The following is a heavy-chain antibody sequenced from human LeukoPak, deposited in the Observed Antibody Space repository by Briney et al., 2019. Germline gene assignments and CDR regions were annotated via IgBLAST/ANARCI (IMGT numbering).Heavy chain of an antibody. Sequence: SQTLSLTXTVSGGSIRSRDYYWSWIRQPPGKGLDWIGYIFYSGSTYYNPSLKSRVTISVDTSKNQFSLKVISVTAADSAVYYCARVFQVGTTTKFDSWGQGTLVTVSS. CDR3: ARVFQVGTTTKFDS. CDR2: IFYSGST. CDR1: GGSIRSRDYY. V-gene: IGHV4-30-4*08. J-gene: IGHJ4*02. D-gene: IGHD1-26*01.